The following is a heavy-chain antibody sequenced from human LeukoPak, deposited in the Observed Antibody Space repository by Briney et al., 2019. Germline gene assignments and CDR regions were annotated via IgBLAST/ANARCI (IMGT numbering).Heavy chain of an antibody. CDR1: GYSITRGSY. CDR2: IYHSGST. D-gene: IGHD3-22*01. J-gene: IGHJ3*02. Sequence: SEALSLTCTVSGYSITRGSYWGWIRQPPGKGLEWIADIYHSGSTYYNPSLKSRVTISVDTSKNQFSLKLSSVTAADTAIYYCARVHVNSGYYFGDAFDIWGQGTMVTVSS. V-gene: IGHV4-38-2*02. CDR3: ARVHVNSGYYFGDAFDI.